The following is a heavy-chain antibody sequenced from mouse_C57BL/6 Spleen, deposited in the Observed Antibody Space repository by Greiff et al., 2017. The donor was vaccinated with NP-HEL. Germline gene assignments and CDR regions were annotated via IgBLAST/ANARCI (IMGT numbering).Heavy chain of an antibody. CDR1: GYTFTRSW. CDR2: LDPSASYT. Sequence: QVQLQQPGAELVKPGASVKLSCKASGYTFTRSWMQWVKQRPGQGLAWIGELDPSASYTHSNPQFKGKATLAVDTASSTAYMQLSSMTAEDSSVYYCARRVIYYPLYYAMDYWGQGTSVTVSS. V-gene: IGHV1-50*01. D-gene: IGHD2-1*01. J-gene: IGHJ4*01. CDR3: ARRVIYYPLYYAMDY.